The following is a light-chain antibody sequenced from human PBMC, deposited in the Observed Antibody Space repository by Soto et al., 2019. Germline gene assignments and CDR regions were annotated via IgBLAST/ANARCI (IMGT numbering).Light chain of an antibody. Sequence: QSALPQPRSVSGSPGQSVPISCTGTSSDVGAFNYVSWYQQHSGKAPKFMIYDVSKRPSGVPDRFSGSKSGNTASLTISGLQAEDEADYYCCSYAGTYSYVFGTGTKVTVL. V-gene: IGLV2-11*01. CDR3: CSYAGTYSYV. J-gene: IGLJ1*01. CDR1: SSDVGAFNY. CDR2: DVS.